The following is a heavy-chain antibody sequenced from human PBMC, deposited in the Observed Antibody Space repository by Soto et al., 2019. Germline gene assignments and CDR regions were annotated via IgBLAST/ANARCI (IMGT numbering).Heavy chain of an antibody. Sequence: VALVKVSCKASGYTFTGYYIHWVRQAPGQGLEWMGWINPKSGDTNYAQKFQGRVSMTRDTSITTAYMEVSRLKSDDTAVYYCARGSPRMGALPTYWGQGTLVTVS. D-gene: IGHD1-26*01. CDR2: INPKSGDT. J-gene: IGHJ4*02. CDR3: ARGSPRMGALPTY. CDR1: GYTFTGYY. V-gene: IGHV1-2*02.